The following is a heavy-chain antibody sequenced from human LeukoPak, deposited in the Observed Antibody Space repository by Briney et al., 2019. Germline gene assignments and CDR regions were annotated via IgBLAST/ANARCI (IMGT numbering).Heavy chain of an antibody. D-gene: IGHD6-13*01. V-gene: IGHV3-23*01. Sequence: GRSLRLSCAASGFTFSNYALTWVRQAPGKGLEWVSATTGSGASTYYADSVKGRFTISRDNSKNTLYLQMNSLRAEDTAVYSCAKGAGFSSSWYFDYWGQGTLVTVSS. CDR1: GFTFSNYA. CDR3: AKGAGFSSSWYFDY. CDR2: TTGSGAST. J-gene: IGHJ4*02.